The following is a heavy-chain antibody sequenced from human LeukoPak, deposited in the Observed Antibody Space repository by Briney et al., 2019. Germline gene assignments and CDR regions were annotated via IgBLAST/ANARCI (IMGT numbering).Heavy chain of an antibody. J-gene: IGHJ5*02. CDR1: GYSISSGYY. CDR2: IYHSGST. D-gene: IGHD3-3*01. Sequence: SETLSLTCAVSGYSISSGYYWGWIRPPPGKGLEWIGSIYHSGSTYYNPSLKSRVTISVDTSKNQFSLKLSSVTAADTAWYYCARGGGLRFLEWLLKAWGQGTLVTVSS. CDR3: ARGGGLRFLEWLLKA. V-gene: IGHV4-38-2*01.